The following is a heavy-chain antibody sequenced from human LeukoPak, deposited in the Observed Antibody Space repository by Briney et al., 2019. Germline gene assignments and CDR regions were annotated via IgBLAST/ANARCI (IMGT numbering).Heavy chain of an antibody. CDR1: GGSFSGYY. V-gene: IGHV4-34*01. J-gene: IGHJ4*02. CDR2: INHSGST. D-gene: IGHD3-22*01. CDR3: ARGLPAIYDNSGFFDY. Sequence: PSETLSLTCAVYGGSFSGYYWSWIRQPPGKGLEWIGEINHSGSTNYNPSLKSRVTISVDTSKNQFSLKLSSVTAADTAVYYCARGLPAIYDNSGFFDYWGQGTLVTVSS.